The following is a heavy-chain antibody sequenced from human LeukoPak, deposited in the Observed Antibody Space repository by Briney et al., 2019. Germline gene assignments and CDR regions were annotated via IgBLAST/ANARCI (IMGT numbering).Heavy chain of an antibody. D-gene: IGHD1-1*01. CDR1: GFTFSSYG. V-gene: IGHV3-33*01. CDR3: ARDLTPLDNGYYYYYYMDV. J-gene: IGHJ6*03. Sequence: PGGSLRLSCAASGFTFSSYGMHWVRQAPGKGLEWVAVIWYDGSNKYYADSVKGRFTISRDNSKNTLYLQMNSLRAEDTAVYYCARDLTPLDNGYYYYYYMDVWGKGTTVTVSS. CDR2: IWYDGSNK.